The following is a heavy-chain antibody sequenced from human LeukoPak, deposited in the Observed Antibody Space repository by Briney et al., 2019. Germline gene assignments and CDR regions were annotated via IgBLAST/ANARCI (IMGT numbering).Heavy chain of an antibody. D-gene: IGHD3-16*02. Sequence: SETLSLTCTVSGGSISSSSYYWGWIRQPPGKGLEWIAYIYYSGSTNYNPSLKSRVTISVDTSKNQFSLKLSSVTAADTAVYYCARYVWGSYPTFEDYWGQGTLVIVSS. CDR3: ARYVWGSYPTFEDY. CDR2: IYYSGST. J-gene: IGHJ4*02. V-gene: IGHV4-61*05. CDR1: GGSISSSSYY.